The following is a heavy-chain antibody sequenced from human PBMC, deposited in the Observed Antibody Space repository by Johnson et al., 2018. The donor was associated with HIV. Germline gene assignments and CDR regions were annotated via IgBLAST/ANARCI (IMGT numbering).Heavy chain of an antibody. D-gene: IGHD5-24*01. CDR3: ARACRDGYTGDVYDI. V-gene: IGHV3-66*01. CDR2: LFSGGTT. Sequence: VQLVESGGGLVQPGGSLRLSCAASGVTVSSNYMTWVRQAPGKGLEWVSVLFSGGTTYYADSVKGRFTISRDNSKNTLYLQMKSLRAEDTAVYYCARACRDGYTGDVYDIWGQGTMVTVSS. J-gene: IGHJ3*02. CDR1: GVTVSSNY.